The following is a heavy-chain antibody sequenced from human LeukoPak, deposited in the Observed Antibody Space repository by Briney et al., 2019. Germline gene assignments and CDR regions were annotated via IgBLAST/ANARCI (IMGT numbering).Heavy chain of an antibody. CDR2: ISGSGGSI. D-gene: IGHD1-26*01. J-gene: IGHJ4*02. Sequence: GGSLRLSCAASGFTFSNYAMHWVRQAPGKGPEWVSGISGSGGSIHYADSVKGRFTTSRDNSKSTLDLQMNSLRAEDTAVYYCAKSSVYTGLYYYFDYWGQGTLVTVSS. CDR1: GFTFSNYA. CDR3: AKSSVYTGLYYYFDY. V-gene: IGHV3-23*01.